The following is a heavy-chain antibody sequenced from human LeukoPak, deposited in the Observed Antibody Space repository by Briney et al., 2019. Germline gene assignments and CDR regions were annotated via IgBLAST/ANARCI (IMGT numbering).Heavy chain of an antibody. J-gene: IGHJ4*02. D-gene: IGHD1-26*01. V-gene: IGHV3-23*01. CDR1: GFTFSGYA. Sequence: GGSLRLSCAASGFTFSGYAMSWVRQAPGKGLEWVSAISGSGGSTYYADSVKGRFTISRDNSKSTLYLQMNSLRAEDTAVYYCAKDIARGGRTRYFDYWGQGTLVTVSS. CDR2: ISGSGGST. CDR3: AKDIARGGRTRYFDY.